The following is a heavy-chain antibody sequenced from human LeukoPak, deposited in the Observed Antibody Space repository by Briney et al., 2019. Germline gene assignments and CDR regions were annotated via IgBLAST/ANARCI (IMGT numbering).Heavy chain of an antibody. Sequence: QPGGSLRLSCAASGFTFSSYAMSWVRQAPGKGLEWVSAISGSGGSTYYADSVKGRFTISRDNSKNTLYLQMNSLRAEDTAVYYCAKCGVGEYSSGWYGCYYFDYWGQGTLVTVSS. J-gene: IGHJ4*02. CDR1: GFTFSSYA. CDR2: ISGSGGST. CDR3: AKCGVGEYSSGWYGCYYFDY. D-gene: IGHD6-19*01. V-gene: IGHV3-23*01.